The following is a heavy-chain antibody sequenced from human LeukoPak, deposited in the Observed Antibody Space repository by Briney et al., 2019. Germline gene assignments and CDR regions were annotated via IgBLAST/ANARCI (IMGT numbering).Heavy chain of an antibody. CDR3: AKDAKPSFVRGQVPNLHFDV. Sequence: HAGGSLRLSCAASKFTFSSFYMSWLRQTPGKGLEWGSAISGSGGSTYYADSVKGRFTISRDNSKHTLFLNMISLRGEDTAVYYCAKDAKPSFVRGQVPNLHFDVWGGGTLVIVSS. J-gene: IGHJ2*01. CDR2: ISGSGGST. D-gene: IGHD1-1*01. V-gene: IGHV3-23*01. CDR1: KFTFSSFY.